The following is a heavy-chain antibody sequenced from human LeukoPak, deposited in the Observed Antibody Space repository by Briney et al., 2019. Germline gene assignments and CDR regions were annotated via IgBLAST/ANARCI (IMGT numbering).Heavy chain of an antibody. Sequence: PGGSLRLSCTASGFTFGDYAMSWVRQAPGKGLEWVGFIRSKAYGGTTEYAASVKGRFTISRDDSKSIAYLQMNSLKTEDTVVYYCTRDRDGDLYFDYWGQGTLVTVS. D-gene: IGHD4-17*01. CDR3: TRDRDGDLYFDY. V-gene: IGHV3-49*04. J-gene: IGHJ4*02. CDR1: GFTFGDYA. CDR2: IRSKAYGGTT.